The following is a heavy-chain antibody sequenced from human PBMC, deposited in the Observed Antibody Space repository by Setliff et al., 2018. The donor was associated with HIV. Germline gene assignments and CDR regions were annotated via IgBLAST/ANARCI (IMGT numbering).Heavy chain of an antibody. D-gene: IGHD6-13*01. Sequence: LSLTCTVSGGSITRTPYYWSWVRQPPGKGLEWIGEIYHSGSANYNPSLKSRVIISIDRSKNKFSLKVSSVTAADTAVYYCARILVAAAGTGFDPWGQGILVTVSS. CDR3: ARILVAAAGTGFDP. CDR1: GGSITRTPYY. J-gene: IGHJ5*02. V-gene: IGHV4-4*02. CDR2: IYHSGSA.